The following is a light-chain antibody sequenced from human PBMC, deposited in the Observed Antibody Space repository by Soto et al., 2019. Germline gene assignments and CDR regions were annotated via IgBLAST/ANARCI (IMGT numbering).Light chain of an antibody. Sequence: EIVLTQSPGTLSLSPGERATLSCRASQSVSSTYLAWYQQKPGQAPRLLIYGASNRATGIPDRFSGSGSGTDFTLTISRLEPEDFAVYYCQQYGSSPPFIFGPGTKVDIK. CDR2: GAS. V-gene: IGKV3-20*01. CDR1: QSVSSTY. J-gene: IGKJ3*01. CDR3: QQYGSSPPFI.